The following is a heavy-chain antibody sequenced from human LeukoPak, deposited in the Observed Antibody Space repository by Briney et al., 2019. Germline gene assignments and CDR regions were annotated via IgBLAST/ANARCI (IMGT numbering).Heavy chain of an antibody. CDR2: ISSSSSYI. Sequence: GGSLRLSCAASGFTFSSYSMNWVRQAPGKGLEWVSSISSSSSYIYYADSVKGRFTISRDNAKNSLYLQMNSLRAEDTAVYYCAKEVAAEQLVTLIDYWGQGTLVTVSS. J-gene: IGHJ4*02. D-gene: IGHD6-6*01. CDR1: GFTFSSYS. CDR3: AKEVAAEQLVTLIDY. V-gene: IGHV3-21*01.